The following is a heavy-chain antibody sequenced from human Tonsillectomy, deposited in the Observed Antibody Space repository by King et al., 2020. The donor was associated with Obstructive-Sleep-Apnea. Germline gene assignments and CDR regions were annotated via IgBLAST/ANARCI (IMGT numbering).Heavy chain of an antibody. V-gene: IGHV1-18*04. CDR2: ISAYNGNT. CDR1: GYTFSSYG. Sequence: QVQLVESGAEVKKPGASVKVSCKASGYTFSSYGISWVRQAPGQGLEWMGWISAYNGNTNYAQKLQGRVTMTTDTSTSTAYMELRSLRSDDTAVYYCARGDTVVVPAGQYWFDPWGQGTLVTVSS. CDR3: ARGDTVVVPAGQYWFDP. J-gene: IGHJ5*02. D-gene: IGHD2-2*01.